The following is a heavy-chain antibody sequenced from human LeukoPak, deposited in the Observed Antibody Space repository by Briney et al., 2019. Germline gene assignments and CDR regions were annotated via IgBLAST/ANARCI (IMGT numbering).Heavy chain of an antibody. CDR1: GGSISSNSYY. CDR3: ARGVIATGGNDFDY. D-gene: IGHD6-13*01. CDR2: IYYSGST. V-gene: IGHV4-39*07. Sequence: SETLSLTCAVSGGSISSNSYYWGWIRQPPGKGLEWIGSIYYSGSTYYNPSLKSRVTISVDTSKNQLSLKVISVTAADTAIYYCARGVIATGGNDFDYWGQGTLVTVSS. J-gene: IGHJ4*02.